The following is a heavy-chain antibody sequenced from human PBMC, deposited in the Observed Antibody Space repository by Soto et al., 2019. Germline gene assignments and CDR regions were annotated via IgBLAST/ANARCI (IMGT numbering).Heavy chain of an antibody. CDR2: VSGYTGNT. Sequence: QVQLVQSETEVKKPGASVKVSCKASGYIFTNYDITWVRQAPGQGLEWRGWVSGYTGNTKYAQKFQDRVTMTTDTTTSTVYMELRSLRSDDTAVYYWARFGSAQYYYYGVDVWGQGTTVFVSS. D-gene: IGHD3-10*01. CDR1: GYIFTNYD. CDR3: ARFGSAQYYYYGVDV. V-gene: IGHV1-18*01. J-gene: IGHJ6*02.